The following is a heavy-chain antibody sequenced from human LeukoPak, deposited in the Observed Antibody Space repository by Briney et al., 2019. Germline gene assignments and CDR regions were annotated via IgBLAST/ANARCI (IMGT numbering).Heavy chain of an antibody. D-gene: IGHD3-22*01. CDR3: AKRADSSAHSFDY. V-gene: IGHV3-48*04. CDR1: GFSFSRYG. J-gene: IGHJ4*02. CDR2: IRSSDSTA. Sequence: GGSLRLSCAASGFSFSRYGMKWVRQAQGKGLEWLSYIRSSDSTAYYADSVKGRFTSSRDNAKNSLYLQMDSLRVEDTAVYYCAKRADSSAHSFDYWGQGTLVTVSS.